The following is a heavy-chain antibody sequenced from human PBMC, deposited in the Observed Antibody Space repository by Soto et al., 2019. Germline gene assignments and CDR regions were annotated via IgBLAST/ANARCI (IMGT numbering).Heavy chain of an antibody. CDR2: INHSGST. J-gene: IGHJ6*02. Sequence: AETLSLTCTVSGGSFSGYYWSWIRQPPGKGLEWIGEINHSGSTNYNPSLKSRVTISLDTSKNQFSLKLSSVTAADTAVYYCARGILWFEELLYYRISYYYYYGMDVWGQGTTVTVSS. CDR1: GGSFSGYY. D-gene: IGHD3-10*01. V-gene: IGHV4-34*01. CDR3: ARGILWFEELLYYRISYYYYYGMDV.